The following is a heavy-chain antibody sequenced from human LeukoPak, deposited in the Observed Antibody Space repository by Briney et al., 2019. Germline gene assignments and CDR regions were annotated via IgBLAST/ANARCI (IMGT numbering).Heavy chain of an antibody. CDR3: ARNVEVSTVTTADY. Sequence: GGSLRLSCAASGFTFSSYSMNWVRQAPGKGLEWVSSISSSSNYIYYADSVKGRFTISRDNAKNSLYLQMNSLRAEDTAVYYCARNVEVSTVTTADYWGQGTLVTVSS. J-gene: IGHJ4*02. D-gene: IGHD4-11*01. V-gene: IGHV3-21*01. CDR2: ISSSSNYI. CDR1: GFTFSSYS.